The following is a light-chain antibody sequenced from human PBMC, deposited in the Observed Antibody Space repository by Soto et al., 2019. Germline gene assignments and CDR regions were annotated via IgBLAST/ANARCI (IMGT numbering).Light chain of an antibody. CDR1: QSITNY. J-gene: IGKJ1*01. CDR3: QQSYSTPWT. Sequence: DNQMTQSPSSLSASVGDRVTITCRASQSITNYLNWYQQKPGKAPKLLIYAASSLQSGVPSRFSGSESGTDFTLSISSLQPEDFATYYCQQSYSTPWTFGQGTKVEIK. CDR2: AAS. V-gene: IGKV1-39*01.